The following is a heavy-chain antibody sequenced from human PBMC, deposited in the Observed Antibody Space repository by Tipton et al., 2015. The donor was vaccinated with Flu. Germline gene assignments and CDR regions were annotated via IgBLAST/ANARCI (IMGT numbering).Heavy chain of an antibody. J-gene: IGHJ6*02. D-gene: IGHD2-15*01. CDR1: GFTIDEYA. CDR2: ISWNSGTR. Sequence: SLRLSCTASGFTIDEYAMHWVRQVTGKGLEWVSGISWNSGTRDYAASVKGRFTISRDNAKNSLYLQMNSLRAEDTALYYCVKDMVGYCSGAFCGDYYSAMDVWGQGTTVSVSS. V-gene: IGHV3-9*01. CDR3: VKDMVGYCSGAFCGDYYSAMDV.